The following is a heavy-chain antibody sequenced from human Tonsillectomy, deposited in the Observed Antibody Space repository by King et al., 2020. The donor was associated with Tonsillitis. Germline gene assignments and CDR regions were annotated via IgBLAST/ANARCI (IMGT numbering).Heavy chain of an antibody. J-gene: IGHJ4*02. V-gene: IGHV3-23*03. CDR1: GFIFSSYA. Sequence: VQLVESGGGLVQPGGSLRLSCAASGFIFSSYAWVRQAPGRGLEWISYSGHGYTYYADSVKGRFAVSRDNSENTVYLQMSSLRAEDTAVYYCAKSDPPEGDWGQGTPVTVSS. CDR2: SGHGYT. CDR3: AKSDPPEGD.